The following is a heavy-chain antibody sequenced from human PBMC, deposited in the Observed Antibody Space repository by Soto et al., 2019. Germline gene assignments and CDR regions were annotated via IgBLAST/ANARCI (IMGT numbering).Heavy chain of an antibody. Sequence: EVRLLESGGGLVQPGGPLRLSCAASGFTFSSYAMGWVRQAPGKGLEWVSGIDGSGGDTSFADSVKGRFTISRDNSENTLYLGMNSVRAEDTDRYFCAKEIVAAAYVETSPFDFWGQGTLVTVSS. D-gene: IGHD2-15*01. V-gene: IGHV3-23*01. CDR2: IDGSGGDT. CDR1: GFTFSSYA. J-gene: IGHJ4*02. CDR3: AKEIVAAAYVETSPFDF.